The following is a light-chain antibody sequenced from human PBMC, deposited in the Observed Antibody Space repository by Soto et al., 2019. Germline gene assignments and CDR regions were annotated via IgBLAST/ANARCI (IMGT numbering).Light chain of an antibody. V-gene: IGKV3-20*01. CDR3: QQFDSSVT. CDR2: GAS. J-gene: IGKJ1*01. Sequence: EIVLTQSPGSLSLSPGERATLSCRASQSVSSTFFAGYQQRPGQAPRLLMYGASSRATGIPGRFSGSGSGTDVTLTISGMAAQQVEVYYCQQFDSSVTCGQGTKVES. CDR1: QSVSSTF.